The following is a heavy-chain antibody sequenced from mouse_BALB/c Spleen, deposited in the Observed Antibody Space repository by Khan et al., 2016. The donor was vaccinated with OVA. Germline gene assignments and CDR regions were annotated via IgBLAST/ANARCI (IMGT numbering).Heavy chain of an antibody. CDR1: GYSITSGYG. CDR3: ARTARIKY. V-gene: IGHV3-2*02. Sequence: QLEESGPGLVKPSQSLSLTCTVTGYSITSGYGWNWIRQFPGNKLEWMGYISYSGSTNYNPSLKSRISITRDTSKNQFFLQLTSVNTEDTATYYCARTARIKYWGQGTTLTVSS. CDR2: ISYSGST. D-gene: IGHD1-2*01. J-gene: IGHJ2*01.